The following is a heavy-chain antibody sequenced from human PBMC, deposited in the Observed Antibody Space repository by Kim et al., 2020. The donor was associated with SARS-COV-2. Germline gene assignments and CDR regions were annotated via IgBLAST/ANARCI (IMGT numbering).Heavy chain of an antibody. CDR2: IYYSGST. Sequence: SETLSLTCTVSGGSISSSSYYWVWIRQPPGKGLEWIGSIYYSGSTYYNPSLKSRVTISVDTSKNQFSLKLSSVTAADTAVYYCARRYSSSWYTYYFDYWGQGTLVTVSS. D-gene: IGHD6-13*01. CDR1: GGSISSSSYY. J-gene: IGHJ4*02. V-gene: IGHV4-39*01. CDR3: ARRYSSSWYTYYFDY.